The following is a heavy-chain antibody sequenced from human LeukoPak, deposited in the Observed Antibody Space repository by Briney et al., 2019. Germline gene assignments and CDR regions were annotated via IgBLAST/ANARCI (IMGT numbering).Heavy chain of an antibody. D-gene: IGHD2-2*01. CDR3: ARDRRVPAAAFDP. J-gene: IGHJ5*02. V-gene: IGHV1-8*01. Sequence: PRASVKVSCKASGYTFTSYDINWVRQATGQGLEWMGWMNPNSGNTGYAQKFQGRVTMTRNTSISTAYMELSSLRSEDTAVYYCARDRRVPAAAFDPWGQGTLVTVSS. CDR2: MNPNSGNT. CDR1: GYTFTSYD.